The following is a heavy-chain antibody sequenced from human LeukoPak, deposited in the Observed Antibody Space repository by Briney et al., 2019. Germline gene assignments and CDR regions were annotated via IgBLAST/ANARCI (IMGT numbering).Heavy chain of an antibody. Sequence: GGSLRLSCAASGFTFSSYGMHWVRQAPGKGLEWVAFIRYDGSNKYYADSVEGRFTISRDNYKNTLYLQVNSLRAEDTAVYYCAKGGLTAMAPKGAFDSWGQGTMVTVSS. CDR2: IRYDGSNK. D-gene: IGHD5-18*01. CDR1: GFTFSSYG. CDR3: AKGGLTAMAPKGAFDS. V-gene: IGHV3-30*02. J-gene: IGHJ3*02.